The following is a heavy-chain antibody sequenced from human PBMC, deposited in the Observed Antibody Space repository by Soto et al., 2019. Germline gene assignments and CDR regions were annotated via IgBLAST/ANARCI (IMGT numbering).Heavy chain of an antibody. D-gene: IGHD4-4*01. Sequence: SETLSLTCAVYGGSFSGYYWSWIRQPPGKGLEWIGEINHSGSTNYNPSLKSRVTISVDTSKNQFSLKLSSVTAADTAVYYCARAPNAHSNYGDWFDPWGQGTLVTVSS. CDR2: INHSGST. CDR1: GGSFSGYY. J-gene: IGHJ5*02. V-gene: IGHV4-34*01. CDR3: ARAPNAHSNYGDWFDP.